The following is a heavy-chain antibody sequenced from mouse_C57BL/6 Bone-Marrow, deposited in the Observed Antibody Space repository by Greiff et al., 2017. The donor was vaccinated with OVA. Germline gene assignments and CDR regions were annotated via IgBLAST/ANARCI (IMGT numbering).Heavy chain of an antibody. CDR2: ISYSGST. J-gene: IGHJ4*01. CDR3: ARGGSYDAMDY. D-gene: IGHD1-1*02. CDR1: GYSITSGYD. V-gene: IGHV3-1*01. Sequence: EVKLMESGPGMVKPSQSLSLTCTVTGYSITSGYDWHWIRHFPGNKLEWMGYISYSGSTNYNPSLKSRISITHDTSKNHFFLKLNSVTTEDTATYYCARGGSYDAMDYWGQGTSVTVSS.